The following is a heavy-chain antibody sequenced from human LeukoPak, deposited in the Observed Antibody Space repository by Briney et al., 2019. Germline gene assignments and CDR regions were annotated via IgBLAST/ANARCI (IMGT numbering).Heavy chain of an antibody. J-gene: IGHJ4*02. CDR2: TKPDGSAE. CDR1: GFSFRNYW. CDR3: ARDGGLHTNFDY. Sequence: GGSLRLSCAASGFSFRNYWMGWVRQAPGKGLEWVANTKPDGSAEYYADSVRGRFSTSRDNANNLLYLQMNSLRAEDTAVYYCARDGGLHTNFDYWGQGTLITVSS. V-gene: IGHV3-7*01. D-gene: IGHD2-15*01.